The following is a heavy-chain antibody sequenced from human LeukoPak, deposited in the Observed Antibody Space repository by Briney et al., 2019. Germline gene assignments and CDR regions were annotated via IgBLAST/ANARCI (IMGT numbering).Heavy chain of an antibody. CDR1: GYTFTGYY. Sequence: GASVKVSCKASGYTFTGYYMHWVRQAPGQGLEWMGWISPNSGGTNYAQKFQGRVTMTRDTSISTAYMELSRLRSDDTAVYYCAKELGANIPAFDYWGQGTLVTVSS. CDR3: AKELGANIPAFDY. D-gene: IGHD1-26*01. CDR2: ISPNSGGT. J-gene: IGHJ4*02. V-gene: IGHV1-2*02.